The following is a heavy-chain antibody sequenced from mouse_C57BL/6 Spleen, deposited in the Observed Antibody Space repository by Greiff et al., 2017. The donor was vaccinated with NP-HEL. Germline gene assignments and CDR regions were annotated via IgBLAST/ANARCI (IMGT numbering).Heavy chain of an antibody. D-gene: IGHD1-1*01. V-gene: IGHV1-66*01. CDR1: GYSFTSYY. Sequence: QVQLQQSGPELVKPGASVKISCKASGYSFTSYYIHWVKQRPGQGLEWIGWIYPGSGNTKYNEKFKGKATLTADTSSSTAYMQLSSLTSEDSAVYYCARSLIYYYGSSYEDAMDYWGQGTSVTVSS. CDR3: ARSLIYYYGSSYEDAMDY. J-gene: IGHJ4*01. CDR2: IYPGSGNT.